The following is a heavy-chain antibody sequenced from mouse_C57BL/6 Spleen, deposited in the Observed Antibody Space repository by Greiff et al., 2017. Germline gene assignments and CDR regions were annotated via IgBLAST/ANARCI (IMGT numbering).Heavy chain of an antibody. J-gene: IGHJ2*01. D-gene: IGHD1-1*01. Sequence: QVQLQQPGAELVKPGASVKMSCKASGYTFTSYWITWVKQRPGQGLEWIGDIYPGSGSTNYNEKFKGKATLTADKSSSTAYMQLSSLTSEDSAVYFCARSSTTVVSFDYWGQGTTLTVSS. CDR3: ARSSTTVVSFDY. CDR2: IYPGSGST. V-gene: IGHV1-55*01. CDR1: GYTFTSYW.